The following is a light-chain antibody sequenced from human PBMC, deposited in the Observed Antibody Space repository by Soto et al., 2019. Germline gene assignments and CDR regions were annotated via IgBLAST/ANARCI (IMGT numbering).Light chain of an antibody. J-gene: IGLJ3*02. CDR1: SSDVGGYNY. CDR2: EVT. V-gene: IGLV2-14*01. CDR3: SSSTSRRTWV. Sequence: QSALTQPASVSGSPGQSITISCTGTSSDVGGYNYVSWYQQHPGIAPKLIIYEVTNRPSGVSNRFSGSKSGNTASLTISGLQADAEAGYYCSSSTSRRTWVFGGGTKVTVL.